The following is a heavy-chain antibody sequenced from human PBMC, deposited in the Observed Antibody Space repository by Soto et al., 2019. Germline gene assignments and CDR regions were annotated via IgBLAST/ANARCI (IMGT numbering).Heavy chain of an antibody. CDR2: ISRSGSTI. Sequence: GGSLRLSCAASGFTFSDYYMSWIRQAPGKGLEWVSYISRSGSTIYYADSVKGRFTISRDNAKNSLYLQMNSLRAEDTAVYYCAREQHYYDILTGYFYYFDYWGQGTLVTVSS. CDR1: GFTFSDYY. CDR3: AREQHYYDILTGYFYYFDY. J-gene: IGHJ4*02. D-gene: IGHD3-9*01. V-gene: IGHV3-11*01.